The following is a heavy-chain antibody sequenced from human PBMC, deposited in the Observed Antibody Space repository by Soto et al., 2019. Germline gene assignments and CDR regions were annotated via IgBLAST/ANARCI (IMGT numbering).Heavy chain of an antibody. CDR3: ARDIPLGTVDTAMYNWFDP. CDR2: IYYSGST. V-gene: IGHV4-39*07. D-gene: IGHD5-18*01. CDR1: GGSISSSSYY. J-gene: IGHJ5*02. Sequence: SETLSLTCTVSGGSISSSSYYWGWIHQPPGKGLEWIGSIYYSGSTYYNPSLKSRVTISVDTSKNQFSLKLSSVTAADTAVYYCARDIPLGTVDTAMYNWFDPWGQGTLVTVSS.